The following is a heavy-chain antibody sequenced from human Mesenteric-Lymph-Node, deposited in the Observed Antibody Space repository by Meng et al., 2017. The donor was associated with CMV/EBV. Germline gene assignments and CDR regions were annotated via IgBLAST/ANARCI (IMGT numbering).Heavy chain of an antibody. D-gene: IGHD6-6*01. CDR2: IGNDGNTR. CDR1: GFFFSSYG. V-gene: IGHV3-30*02. Sequence: GESLKISCAASGFFFSSYGMHWVRQAPGKGLEWVTFIGNDGNTRYYADSVKGRFTISRDNSKNTVYLQMDSLRDEDTAVYYCTKGGEYGSSQLHRTSDHWGQGTLVTVSS. J-gene: IGHJ4*02. CDR3: TKGGEYGSSQLHRTSDH.